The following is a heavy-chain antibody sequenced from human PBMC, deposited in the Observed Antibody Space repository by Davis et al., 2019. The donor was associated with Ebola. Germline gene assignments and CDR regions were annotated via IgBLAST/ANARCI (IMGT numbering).Heavy chain of an antibody. D-gene: IGHD5-12*01. CDR2: IIPIFGTA. V-gene: IGHV1-69*13. Sequence: PSVKVSCKASGGTFSSYAISWVRQAPGQGLEWMGGIIPIFGTANYAQKFQGRVTITADESTSTAYMELSSLRSEDTAVYYCARLRGLGGYSGYDWDYYYYYMDVWGKGTTVTVSS. CDR3: ARLRGLGGYSGYDWDYYYYYMDV. J-gene: IGHJ6*03. CDR1: GGTFSSYA.